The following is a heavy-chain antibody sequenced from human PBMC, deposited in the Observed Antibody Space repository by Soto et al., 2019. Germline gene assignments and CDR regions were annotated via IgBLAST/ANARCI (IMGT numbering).Heavy chain of an antibody. CDR3: ARKFAPEFFDS. V-gene: IGHV5-51*01. D-gene: IGHD3-10*01. J-gene: IGHJ4*02. CDR1: GYTFSTYW. CDR2: IYPGDSDT. Sequence: PGESLKSSCHGSGYTFSTYWIAWVRQMPGKGLEWMGIIYPGDSDTKYSPAFQGQVTMSADKSMNTAYLQWSSLKASDTAMYYCARKFAPEFFDSWGQGTLVPVSS.